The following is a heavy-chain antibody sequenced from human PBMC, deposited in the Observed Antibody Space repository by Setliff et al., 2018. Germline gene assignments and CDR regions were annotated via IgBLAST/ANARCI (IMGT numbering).Heavy chain of an antibody. CDR1: GFTVSSSD. CDR2: LSGDGNA. J-gene: IGHJ4*03. D-gene: IGHD3-10*01. Sequence: PGGSLRLSCATSGFTVSSSDMSWVRQAPGKGLEWISVLSGDGNAYYADSVKGRFTISGDTSKNALYLQMNSLRAEDTAVYYCRLWFGELSRDYWGQGTPVTVSS. CDR3: RLWFGELSRDY. V-gene: IGHV3-53*01.